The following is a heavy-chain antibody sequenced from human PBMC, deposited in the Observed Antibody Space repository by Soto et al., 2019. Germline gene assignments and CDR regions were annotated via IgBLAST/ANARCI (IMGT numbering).Heavy chain of an antibody. D-gene: IGHD3-3*01. CDR3: ARICCWSGFFCWDPRGFDH. V-gene: IGHV4-34*02. CDR2: INHSGNK. CDR1: DGSFSGYF. J-gene: IGHJ4*02. Sequence: QVRLQQWGAGRLRPSETLSLTCGVYDGSFSGYFWTWIRQPPGRGLEWIGDINHSGNKNYNPSLQSRVSISVDTSKRQFSLKLMSVTAADTAVYFCARICCWSGFFCWDPRGFDHWSQGSLVTVSS.